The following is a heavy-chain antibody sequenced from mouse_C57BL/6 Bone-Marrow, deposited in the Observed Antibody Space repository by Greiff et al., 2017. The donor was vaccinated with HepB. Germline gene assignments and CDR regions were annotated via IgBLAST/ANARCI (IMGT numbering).Heavy chain of an antibody. V-gene: IGHV7-1*01. CDR3: ARDAGADWYFDV. CDR2: SRNKANDYTT. Sequence: EVHLVESGGGLVQSGRSLRLSCATSGFTFSDFYMEWVRQAPGKGLEWIAASRNKANDYTTEYSASVKGRFIVSRDTSQSILYLQMNALRAEDTAIYYCARDAGADWYFDVWGTGTTVTVSS. J-gene: IGHJ1*03. CDR1: GFTFSDFY.